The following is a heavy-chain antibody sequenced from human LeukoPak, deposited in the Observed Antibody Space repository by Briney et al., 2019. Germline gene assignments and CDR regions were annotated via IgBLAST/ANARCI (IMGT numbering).Heavy chain of an antibody. CDR1: GFTFSSYS. V-gene: IGHV3-21*01. CDR2: ISSSSSYI. J-gene: IGHJ4*02. Sequence: PGGSLRLSCAASGFTFSSYSMNWVRQVPGKGLEWVSSISSSSSYIYYADSVKGRFTISRDNAKNSLYLQMNSLRAEDTAVYYCARDRGQLPNQFDYWGQGTLVTVSS. D-gene: IGHD2-2*01. CDR3: ARDRGQLPNQFDY.